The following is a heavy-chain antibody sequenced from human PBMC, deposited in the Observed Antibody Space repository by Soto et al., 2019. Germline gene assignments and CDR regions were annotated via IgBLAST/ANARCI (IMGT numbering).Heavy chain of an antibody. Sequence: SETLSLTCTVSGGSFSDYSWSWIRQPPGKGLEWIGEINHSDSTNYNPSLKSRITISLDTSKNQFSLKLSSVTAADTAVYYCATLYASGSLYYFDYWGQGTQVTVSS. D-gene: IGHD3-10*01. CDR1: GGSFSDYS. CDR2: INHSDST. V-gene: IGHV4-34*01. J-gene: IGHJ4*02. CDR3: ATLYASGSLYYFDY.